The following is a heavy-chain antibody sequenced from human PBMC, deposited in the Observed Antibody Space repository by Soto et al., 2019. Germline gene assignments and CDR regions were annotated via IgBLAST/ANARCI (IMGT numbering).Heavy chain of an antibody. Sequence: SGPTLVNPTQTLTLTCTFSGFSLSTSGMCVSWIRQPPGKALEWLARIDWDDDKYYSTSLKTRLTISKDTSKNQVVLTMTNMDPGDPAMFYGAGIRGRNNFLTEGRGVGGKGTRVPVP. J-gene: IGHJ6*04. V-gene: IGHV2-70*11. CDR2: IDWDDDK. D-gene: IGHD3-9*01. CDR3: AGIRGRNNFLTEGRGV. CDR1: GFSLSTSGMC.